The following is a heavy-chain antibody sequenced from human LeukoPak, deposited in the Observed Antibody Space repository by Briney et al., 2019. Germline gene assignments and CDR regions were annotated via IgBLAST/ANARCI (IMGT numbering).Heavy chain of an antibody. V-gene: IGHV3-7*03. D-gene: IGHD3-3*01. CDR3: ARALRGFLETPSDF. CDR2: IEEDGGDK. J-gene: IGHJ4*02. Sequence: GGSLRLSCAASGFTFSSYGMHWVRQAPGKGLEWVANIEEDGGDKYYVDSVKGRFIISRDNAKNSLYLQMNSLRAEDTAVYYCARALRGFLETPSDFWGQGTLVTVSS. CDR1: GFTFSSYG.